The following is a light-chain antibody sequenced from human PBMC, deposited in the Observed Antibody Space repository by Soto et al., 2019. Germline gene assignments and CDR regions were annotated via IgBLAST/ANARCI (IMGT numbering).Light chain of an antibody. CDR2: GAS. V-gene: IGKV3-15*01. J-gene: IGKJ4*01. Sequence: EIVMTQSPATLSVSPGERATLSCRASQSVSSNLAWYQQKAGQAPRLLIYGASTRATGIPARFSGSRSGTEFTLTISSLQSEDFAVYFCQQFNAYPLTFGGGTKLEIK. CDR3: QQFNAYPLT. CDR1: QSVSSN.